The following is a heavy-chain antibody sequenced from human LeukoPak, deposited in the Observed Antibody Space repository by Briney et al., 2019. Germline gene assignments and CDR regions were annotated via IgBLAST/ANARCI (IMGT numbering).Heavy chain of an antibody. D-gene: IGHD6-13*01. V-gene: IGHV4-34*01. Sequence: PSETLSLTCAVYGGSFSGHYWSWIRQSPGKGLEWIGEINHSGSTSYNPSLESRVTMGVDTSKNQFSLKLTSVTAADTAVYYCARGHQQVALYPFDVGGRGTPVTVS. CDR2: INHSGST. CDR1: GGSFSGHY. J-gene: IGHJ3*01. CDR3: ARGHQQVALYPFDV.